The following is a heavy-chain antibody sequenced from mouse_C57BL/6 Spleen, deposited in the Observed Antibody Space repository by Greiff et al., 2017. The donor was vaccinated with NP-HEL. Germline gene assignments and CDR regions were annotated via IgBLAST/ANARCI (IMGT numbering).Heavy chain of an antibody. V-gene: IGHV1-69*01. J-gene: IGHJ1*03. Sequence: VKLQQPGAELVMPGASVKLSCKASGYTFTSYWMHWVKQRPGQGLEWIGEIDPSDSYTNYNQKFKGKSTLTVDKSSSTAYMQLSSLTSEDSAVYYCASTTVVATPNWYFDVWGTGTTVTVSS. CDR3: ASTTVVATPNWYFDV. CDR1: GYTFTSYW. CDR2: IDPSDSYT. D-gene: IGHD1-1*01.